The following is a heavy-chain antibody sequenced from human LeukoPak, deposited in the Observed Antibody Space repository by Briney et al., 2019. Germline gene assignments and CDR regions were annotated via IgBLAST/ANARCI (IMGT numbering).Heavy chain of an antibody. CDR1: GFTFSTYA. CDR2: ISGNGAYT. D-gene: IGHD2-15*01. V-gene: IGHV3-23*01. Sequence: GGPLRLSCAASGFTFSTYAMSWVRQAPGKGLEWVSAISGNGAYTNYADSVKGRFTISRDNSQNTLYLQMNSLRVEDRAVYYCGRQLGYCSSGSCYFDYWGQGVLVTVSS. CDR3: GRQLGYCSSGSCYFDY. J-gene: IGHJ4*02.